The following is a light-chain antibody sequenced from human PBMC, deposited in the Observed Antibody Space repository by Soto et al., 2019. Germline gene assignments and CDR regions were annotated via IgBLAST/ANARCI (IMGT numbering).Light chain of an antibody. CDR1: QSVTSNY. J-gene: IGKJ2*01. CDR2: GAS. CDR3: QHYGSTPYT. V-gene: IGKV3-20*01. Sequence: EIVLTQSPGTLSVSSGESATLSCRASQSVTSNYVAWYQQKPGLPPRLLIFGASNRATGIPDRFSGGVSGTDFTLTISRLEPEDFALYICQHYGSTPYTFGLGTKLE.